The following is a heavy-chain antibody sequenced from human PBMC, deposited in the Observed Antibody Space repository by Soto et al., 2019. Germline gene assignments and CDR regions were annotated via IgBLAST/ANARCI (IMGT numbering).Heavy chain of an antibody. Sequence: EVQLVESGGGLVQPGGSLRLSCEASAFTLSSYWMSWVRQAPGKGLEWVANIKPDGSEKYYVDSVKVRFTISRDNTKNSLYLQMSTLRPEDTSIYYCARDYEFGFDIWGQGTLVTVSS. CDR1: AFTLSSYW. D-gene: IGHD3-22*01. CDR3: ARDYEFGFDI. V-gene: IGHV3-7*01. J-gene: IGHJ3*02. CDR2: IKPDGSEK.